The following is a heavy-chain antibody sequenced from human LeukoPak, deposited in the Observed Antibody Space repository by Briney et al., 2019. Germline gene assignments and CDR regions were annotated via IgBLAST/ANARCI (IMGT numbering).Heavy chain of an antibody. Sequence: SETLSLTCTVSGGSISSYYWSWIRQPPGKGLECIGYIYYSGSTNYNPSLKSRVTISVATSKNQFSLKLSSVTAADTAVYYCARGGAYFDYWGQGTLVTVSS. J-gene: IGHJ4*02. V-gene: IGHV4-59*01. CDR3: ARGGAYFDY. CDR2: IYYSGST. D-gene: IGHD1-26*01. CDR1: GGSISSYY.